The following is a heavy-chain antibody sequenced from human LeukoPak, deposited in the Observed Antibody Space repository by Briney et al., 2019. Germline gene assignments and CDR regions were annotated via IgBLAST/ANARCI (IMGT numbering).Heavy chain of an antibody. D-gene: IGHD3-22*01. CDR3: ARGDYYDSSGYYYKMAPYDY. CDR2: IIPILGIA. CDR1: GGTFSSYA. V-gene: IGHV1-69*04. Sequence: SVKVSCKASGGTFSSYAISWVRQAPGQGLEWMGRIIPILGIANYAQKFQGRVTITADKSTSTAYMELSSLRSEDTAVYYCARGDYYDSSGYYYKMAPYDYWGQGTLVTVSS. J-gene: IGHJ4*02.